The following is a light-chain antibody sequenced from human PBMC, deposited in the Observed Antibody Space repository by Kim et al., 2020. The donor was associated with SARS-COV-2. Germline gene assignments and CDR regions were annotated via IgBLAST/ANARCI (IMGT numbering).Light chain of an antibody. Sequence: APGKTATFTCGGDNIGSNSVHWYQQKPGQAPIQVIYYDSDRPSGIPERFSGSNSGNTATLTISRVEPGDEADYYCQVWNSNSDHVIFGGGTKLTVL. CDR1: NIGSNS. CDR2: YDS. V-gene: IGLV3-21*04. CDR3: QVWNSNSDHVI. J-gene: IGLJ2*01.